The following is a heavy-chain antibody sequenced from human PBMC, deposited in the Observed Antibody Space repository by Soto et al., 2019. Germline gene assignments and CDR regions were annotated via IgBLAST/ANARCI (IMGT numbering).Heavy chain of an antibody. CDR2: ISSSSSYI. CDR1: GFTFSSYS. J-gene: IGHJ4*02. D-gene: IGHD1-1*01. Sequence: GGSLRLSCAASGFTFSSYSMNWVRQAPGKGLEWVSSISSSSSYIYYADSVKGRFTISRDNAKSSVFLEMSDLRSDDTAVYYCAANWNFGLNFWGQGTLVTVSS. CDR3: AANWNFGLNF. V-gene: IGHV3-21*01.